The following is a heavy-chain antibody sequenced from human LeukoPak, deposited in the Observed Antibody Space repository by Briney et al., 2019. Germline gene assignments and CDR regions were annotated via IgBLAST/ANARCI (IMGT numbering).Heavy chain of an antibody. CDR1: GGSISSGGYY. CDR3: ARAEMATTLYAFDI. D-gene: IGHD5-24*01. CDR2: INHSGST. Sequence: SSETLSLTCTVSGGSISSGGYYWSWIRQPPGKGLEWIGEINHSGSTNYNPSLKSRVTISVDTSKNQFSLKLSSVTAADTAVYYCARAEMATTLYAFDIWGQGTMVTVSS. J-gene: IGHJ3*02. V-gene: IGHV4-39*07.